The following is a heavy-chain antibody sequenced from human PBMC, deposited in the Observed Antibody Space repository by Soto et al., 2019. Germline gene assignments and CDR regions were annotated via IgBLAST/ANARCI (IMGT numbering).Heavy chain of an antibody. CDR1: GFTFSNYA. V-gene: IGHV3-23*01. J-gene: IGHJ3*01. CDR3: AKDRSSDYYIAFDV. CDR2: IRDTGTTT. D-gene: IGHD6-25*01. Sequence: DVHLLESGGGLVQPGGSLTLSCAASGFTFSNYAMSWVRQLPGKGLEWVSFIRDTGTTTYYADSVRGRFTISRDNSQNTLYLQMSSLRGEDTAMYYCAKDRSSDYYIAFDVWGQGTMVVVSS.